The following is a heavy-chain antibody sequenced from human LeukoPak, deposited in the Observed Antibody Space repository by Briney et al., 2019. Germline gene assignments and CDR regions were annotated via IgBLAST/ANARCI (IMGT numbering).Heavy chain of an antibody. V-gene: IGHV3-21*01. CDR1: GFTFSSYS. J-gene: IGHJ4*02. Sequence: GGSLRLSCAASGFTFSSYSMNWVRQAPGKGLEWVSSISSSSSYIYYAGSVKGRFTISRDNAKNSLYLQMNSLRAEDTAVYYCARDPPRYYYDSSGSLDYWGQGTLVTVSS. CDR3: ARDPPRYYYDSSGSLDY. D-gene: IGHD3-22*01. CDR2: ISSSSSYI.